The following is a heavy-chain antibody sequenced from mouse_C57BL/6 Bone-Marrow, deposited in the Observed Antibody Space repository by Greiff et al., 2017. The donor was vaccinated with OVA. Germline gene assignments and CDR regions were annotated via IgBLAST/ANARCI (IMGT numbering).Heavy chain of an antibody. D-gene: IGHD1-1*01. CDR3: TRSLSTTVVARYYAMDY. J-gene: IGHJ4*01. CDR1: GYTFTSYW. Sequence: EVQLQQSGTVLARPGASVKMSCKTSGYTFTSYWMHWVKQRPGQGLEWIGAIYPGNSDTSYNQKFKGKAKLTAVTSASTAYMELSSLTTEDSAVYYCTRSLSTTVVARYYAMDYWGQGTSVTVSS. CDR2: IYPGNSDT. V-gene: IGHV1-5*01.